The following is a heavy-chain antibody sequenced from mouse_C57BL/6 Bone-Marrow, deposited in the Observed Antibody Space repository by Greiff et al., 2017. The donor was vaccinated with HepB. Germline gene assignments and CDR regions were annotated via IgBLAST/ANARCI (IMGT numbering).Heavy chain of an antibody. J-gene: IGHJ2*01. CDR3: ASGERYYGSSSYYFDD. CDR2: ISDGGSYT. Sequence: EVQRVESGGGLVKPGGSLKLSCAASGFAFSSYAMSWVRQTPEKRLEWVATISDGGSYTYYPDNVKGRFTISRDNAKNNLYLQMSHLKSEDTAMYYCASGERYYGSSSYYFDDWGQGTTLTVSS. CDR1: GFAFSSYA. D-gene: IGHD1-1*01. V-gene: IGHV5-4*01.